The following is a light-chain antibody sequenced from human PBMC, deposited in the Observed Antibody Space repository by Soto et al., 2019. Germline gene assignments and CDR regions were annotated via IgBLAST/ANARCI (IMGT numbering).Light chain of an antibody. CDR1: QSISSW. V-gene: IGKV1-5*03. CDR3: QQHNSFSIT. J-gene: IGKJ5*01. Sequence: DIQMTQSPSTLSASVGDIVTITCRASQSISSWLAWYQQKPGKAPKLLIYKAPSLESGVPSRFSGSGSGTEFTLTINSLQADDFATYYCQQHNSFSITFGQGTRLEIK. CDR2: KAP.